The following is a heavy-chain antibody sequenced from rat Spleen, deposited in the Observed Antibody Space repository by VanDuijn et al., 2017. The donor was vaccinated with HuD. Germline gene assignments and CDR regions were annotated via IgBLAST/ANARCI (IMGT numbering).Heavy chain of an antibody. Sequence: EVQLVESGGGFVQPGRSLKLSCAASGFTFSDYYMAWVRQAPKKGLEWVASISYEGSSTYYGDSVKGRFTFSRDNAKSTLYLQLDSLRSEDTATYYCARLYYGYVDYWGQGVMVTVSS. V-gene: IGHV5-22*01. D-gene: IGHD1-7*01. CDR2: ISYEGSST. J-gene: IGHJ2*01. CDR1: GFTFSDYY. CDR3: ARLYYGYVDY.